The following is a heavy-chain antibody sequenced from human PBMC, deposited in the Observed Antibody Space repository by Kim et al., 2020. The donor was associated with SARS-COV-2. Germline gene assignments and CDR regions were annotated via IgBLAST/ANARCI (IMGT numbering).Heavy chain of an antibody. Sequence: GGSLRLSCAASGFTFSNYGMHWVRQAPGKGLEWVAVISYDGSNKYYADSVKGRFTISRDNSKNTLYLQMNSLRTEDTAVYYCAKEPKIRESSGWYYYYYG. CDR1: GFTFSNYG. J-gene: IGHJ6*01. CDR2: ISYDGSNK. D-gene: IGHD6-19*01. CDR3: AKEPKIRESSGWYYYYYG. V-gene: IGHV3-30*18.